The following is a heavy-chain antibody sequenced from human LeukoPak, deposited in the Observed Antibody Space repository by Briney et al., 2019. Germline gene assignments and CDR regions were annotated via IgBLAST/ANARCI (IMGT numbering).Heavy chain of an antibody. D-gene: IGHD3-10*01. J-gene: IGHJ4*02. Sequence: SETLSLTCTVSGGSISSCYWSWIRQPPGKGLGWIGYIYYSGSTNYNPSLKSRVTISVDTSKNQFSLKLSSVTAADTAVYYCARAGYYYGSGSLDYWGQGTLVTVSS. CDR2: IYYSGST. CDR1: GGSISSCY. V-gene: IGHV4-59*01. CDR3: ARAGYYYGSGSLDY.